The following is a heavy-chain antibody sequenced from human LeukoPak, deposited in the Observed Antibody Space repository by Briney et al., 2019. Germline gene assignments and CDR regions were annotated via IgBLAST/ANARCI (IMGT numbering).Heavy chain of an antibody. Sequence: ASVKVSCKASGYSFTSYGITWVRQAPGQGLEWMGWISAYNGNTNYAQNLQGRVTMTTDTSTSTAYMELRSLRSDDTAVYYCARDRALSYYDSSGYYYFVAFDIWGQGTMVTVSS. V-gene: IGHV1-18*01. CDR3: ARDRALSYYDSSGYYYFVAFDI. CDR2: ISAYNGNT. J-gene: IGHJ3*02. CDR1: GYSFTSYG. D-gene: IGHD3-22*01.